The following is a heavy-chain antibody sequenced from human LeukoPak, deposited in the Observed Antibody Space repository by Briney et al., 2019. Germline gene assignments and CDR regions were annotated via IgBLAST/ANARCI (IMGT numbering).Heavy chain of an antibody. CDR1: GFTFSSYA. CDR2: ISGSGGST. CDR3: AKVNGDYGRNWFDP. J-gene: IGHJ5*02. V-gene: IGHV3-23*01. Sequence: GGSLRPSCAASGFTFSSYAMSWVRQAPGEGLEWVSAISGSGGSTYHADSVKGRFTISRDNSKNTLYLQMNSLRAEDTAVYYCAKVNGDYGRNWFDPWGQGTLVTVSS. D-gene: IGHD4-17*01.